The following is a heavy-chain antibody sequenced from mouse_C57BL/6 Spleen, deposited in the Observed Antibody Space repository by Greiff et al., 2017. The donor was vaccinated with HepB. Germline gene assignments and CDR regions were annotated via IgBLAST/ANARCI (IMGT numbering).Heavy chain of an antibody. Sequence: DVQLVESEGGLVQPGSSMKLSCTASGFTFSDYYMAWVRQVPEKGLEWVANINYDGSSTYYLDSLKSRFIISRDNAKNMLYLQMSSLKSEDTATYYCARDFYGSFDYWGQGTTLTVSS. CDR1: GFTFSDYY. V-gene: IGHV5-16*01. J-gene: IGHJ2*01. CDR3: ARDFYGSFDY. CDR2: INYDGSST. D-gene: IGHD1-1*01.